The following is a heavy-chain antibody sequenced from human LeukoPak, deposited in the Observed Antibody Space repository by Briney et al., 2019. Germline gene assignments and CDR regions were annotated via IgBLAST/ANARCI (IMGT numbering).Heavy chain of an antibody. D-gene: IGHD3-10*01. J-gene: IGHJ4*02. CDR1: GFTFSNAW. CDR3: TTVPLWFGELPVDY. V-gene: IGHV3-15*01. CDR2: IKSKTDGGTT. Sequence: PGGSLRLSCAASGFTFSNAWMSWVRQAPGKGLEWVGRIKSKTDGGTTDYAAPVKGRFTISRDDSKNTLYLQMNSLKTEDTAVYYCTTVPLWFGELPVDYWGQGTLVTVSS.